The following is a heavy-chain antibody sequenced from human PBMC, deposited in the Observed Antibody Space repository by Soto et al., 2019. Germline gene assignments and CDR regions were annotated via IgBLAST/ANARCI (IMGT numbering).Heavy chain of an antibody. CDR2: IYYSGST. Sequence: SETLSLTCTVSGGSISSGGYYWSWIRQHPGKGLEGIGYIYYSGSTYYNPSLKSRVTISVDTSKNQFSLKLSTVTAADTAVYYCARGGDTAKTFDYWGQGTLVTVSS. J-gene: IGHJ4*02. CDR1: GGSISSGGYY. CDR3: ARGGDTAKTFDY. V-gene: IGHV4-31*03. D-gene: IGHD3-10*01.